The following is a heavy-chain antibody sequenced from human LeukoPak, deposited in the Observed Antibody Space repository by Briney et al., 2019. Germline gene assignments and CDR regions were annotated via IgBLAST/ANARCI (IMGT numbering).Heavy chain of an antibody. D-gene: IGHD3-22*01. J-gene: IGHJ4*02. CDR2: ISSSSSYK. CDR3: ARDPPSHPYYYDSIGCNGYFDY. CDR1: GFTFSSYS. Sequence: GGSLRLSCAASGFTFSSYSMNWVRQAPGKGLEWVSSISSSSSYKYYADSVKGRFTISRDNAKNSLYLQMNSLRAEDTAVYYCARDPPSHPYYYDSIGCNGYFDYWGQGTLVTVSS. V-gene: IGHV3-21*01.